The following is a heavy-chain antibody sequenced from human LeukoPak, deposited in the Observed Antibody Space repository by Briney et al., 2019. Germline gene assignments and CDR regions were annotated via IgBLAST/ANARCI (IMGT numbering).Heavy chain of an antibody. J-gene: IGHJ4*02. V-gene: IGHV4-59*01. CDR3: ARDVGYSGYDPGYFDY. Sequence: PSETLSLTCTVSGDSISSYYWSWIRQPPGKGLGWIGYIYYSGSTNYNPSLKSRVTISVDTSKNQFSLKLSSVTAADTAVYYCARDVGYSGYDPGYFDYWGQGTLVTVSS. CDR2: IYYSGST. D-gene: IGHD5-12*01. CDR1: GDSISSYY.